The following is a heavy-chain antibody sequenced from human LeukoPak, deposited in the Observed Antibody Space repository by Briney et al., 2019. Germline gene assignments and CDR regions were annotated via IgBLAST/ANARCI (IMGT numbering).Heavy chain of an antibody. CDR2: INPNSGGT. V-gene: IGHV1-2*02. D-gene: IGHD2-2*01. CDR3: ARVVPAAYNWFDP. Sequence: ASVKVSCKASGYTFTGYYMHWVRQAPGQGLEWMGWINPNSGGTNYAQKFQGRVTMTRDTSISTAYMELSRLRSDDTAVYYCARVVPAAYNWFDPWGQGTLVTVSS. CDR1: GYTFTGYY. J-gene: IGHJ5*02.